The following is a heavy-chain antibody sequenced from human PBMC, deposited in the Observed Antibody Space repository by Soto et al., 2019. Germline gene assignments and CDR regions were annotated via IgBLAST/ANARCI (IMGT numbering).Heavy chain of an antibody. D-gene: IGHD6-19*01. CDR2: IYYSGST. J-gene: IGHJ4*02. CDR1: DGSIIRSSYY. V-gene: IGHV4-39*01. CDR3: ARISSDWYFEGDLFFDY. Sequence: PSETLSLTCSVSDGSIIRSSYYWGWIRQPTGKGLEWIGNIYYSGSTYYNSSLKSRVTISVDTSKNQFSLKLSSVTAADTAVYYCARISSDWYFEGDLFFDYWGQGTLVTVSS.